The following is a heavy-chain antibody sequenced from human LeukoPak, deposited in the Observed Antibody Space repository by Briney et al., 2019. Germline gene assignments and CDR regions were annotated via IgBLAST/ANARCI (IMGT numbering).Heavy chain of an antibody. J-gene: IGHJ4*02. CDR3: AGQLRGGGSYYLPY. Sequence: ASVKVSCKASGYTFTGYYMHWVRPAPGQGLEWMGWINPNSGGTNYAQKFQGRVTMTRDTSISTAYMELSRLRSDDTAVYYCAGQLRGGGSYYLPYWGQGTLVTVSS. V-gene: IGHV1-2*02. CDR1: GYTFTGYY. D-gene: IGHD1-26*01. CDR2: INPNSGGT.